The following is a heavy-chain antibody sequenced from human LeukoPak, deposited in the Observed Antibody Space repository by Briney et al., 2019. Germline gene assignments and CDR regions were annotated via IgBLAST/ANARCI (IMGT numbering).Heavy chain of an antibody. CDR2: INHSGST. V-gene: IGHV4-34*01. D-gene: IGHD3-10*01. CDR3: ARGRVRGMDV. Sequence: KPSETLSLTCAVYGGSFSGYYWSWIRQPPGKGLEWIGEINHSGSTNYNPSLKSRVTISVDTSKNQFSLKLSSVTAADTAVYYRARGRVRGMDVWGQGTTVTVSS. CDR1: GGSFSGYY. J-gene: IGHJ6*02.